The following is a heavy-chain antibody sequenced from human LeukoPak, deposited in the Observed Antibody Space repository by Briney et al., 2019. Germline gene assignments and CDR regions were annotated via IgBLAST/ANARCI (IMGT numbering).Heavy chain of an antibody. Sequence: PSETLSLTCAVYGGSLSGYYWSWIRQPPGKGLEWIGEINHSGSTNYNPSLKSRVTISVDTSKNQFSLKLSSVTAADTAVYYCARDRRSYFDYWGQGTLVTVSS. J-gene: IGHJ4*02. CDR1: GGSLSGYY. V-gene: IGHV4-34*01. CDR2: INHSGST. CDR3: ARDRRSYFDY.